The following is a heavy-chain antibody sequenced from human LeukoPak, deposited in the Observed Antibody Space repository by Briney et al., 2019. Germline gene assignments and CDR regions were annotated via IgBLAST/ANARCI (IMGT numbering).Heavy chain of an antibody. Sequence: GGSLRLSCAASAFTFTSYAMSWVRQAPGKGQEWVSAISGSGGSTYYADSVKGRFTISRDNSRNTLYLQMNSLRAEDTAVYYCAKETKYSSSSKGSYFDYWGQGTLVTVSS. D-gene: IGHD6-6*01. CDR1: AFTFTSYA. V-gene: IGHV3-23*01. CDR3: AKETKYSSSSKGSYFDY. J-gene: IGHJ4*02. CDR2: ISGSGGST.